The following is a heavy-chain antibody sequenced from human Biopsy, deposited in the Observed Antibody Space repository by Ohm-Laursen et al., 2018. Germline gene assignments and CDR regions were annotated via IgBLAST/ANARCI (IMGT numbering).Heavy chain of an antibody. Sequence: ASAKASPKVSGYTFSSYDINWVRKATPQGLEWVGWMTPNLGNPAYTQEFQGRVTMTRDTSTSTAYMVLSRLRSEDTAVYDCARGRGYHYDNHGDYKNGYFDLWGRGTLVTVSS. CDR1: GYTFSSYD. D-gene: IGHD3-22*01. J-gene: IGHJ2*01. CDR3: ARGRGYHYDNHGDYKNGYFDL. V-gene: IGHV1-8*01. CDR2: MTPNLGNP.